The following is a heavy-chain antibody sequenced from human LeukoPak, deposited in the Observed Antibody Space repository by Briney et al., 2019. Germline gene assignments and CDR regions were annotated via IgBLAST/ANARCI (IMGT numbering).Heavy chain of an antibody. V-gene: IGHV4-38-2*01. CDR2: VDCSGYT. CDR1: GFTFTDYW. J-gene: IGHJ4*01. CDR3: ARSIFSGSYAFDF. D-gene: IGHD3-3*01. Sequence: GSLRLSCAASGFTFTDYWMTWVRQAPGQGLEWLGSVDCSGYTYQSPSHNSRVTISVDTSKNQFSLKMTSVTAADTAVYYCARSIFSGSYAFDFWGHGTLVTVSS.